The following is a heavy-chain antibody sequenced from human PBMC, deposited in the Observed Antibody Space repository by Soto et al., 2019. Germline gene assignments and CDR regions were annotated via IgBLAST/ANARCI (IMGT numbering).Heavy chain of an antibody. Sequence: EVHLLESGGGLVQPGGSLRLSCVASGFTFSSYAMSWVRQAPGKGLEWVSSISSSGDTTYYADSVKGRFTISRDNSKTTLYLQMNSLRAEDTAEYYCAKAEYCSNSACPYFDYWGQGTLVTVSS. J-gene: IGHJ4*02. D-gene: IGHD2-8*01. V-gene: IGHV3-23*01. CDR1: GFTFSSYA. CDR2: ISSSGDTT. CDR3: AKAEYCSNSACPYFDY.